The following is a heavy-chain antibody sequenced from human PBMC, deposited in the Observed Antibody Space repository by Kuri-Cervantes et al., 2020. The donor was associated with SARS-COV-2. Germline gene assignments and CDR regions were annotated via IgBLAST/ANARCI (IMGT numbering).Heavy chain of an antibody. D-gene: IGHD4-23*01. CDR1: AFTFSSHW. J-gene: IGHJ4*02. Sequence: GGSLRLSCAASAFTFSSHWMSWVRQAPGKGLEWVANIKQDGSEKYYVDSVKGRFTISRDNAKNSLYLQMNSLRAEDTAVYYCATPAPEYGGNSGGWVFWGQGTLVTVSS. CDR2: IKQDGSEK. CDR3: ATPAPEYGGNSGGWVF. V-gene: IGHV3-7*01.